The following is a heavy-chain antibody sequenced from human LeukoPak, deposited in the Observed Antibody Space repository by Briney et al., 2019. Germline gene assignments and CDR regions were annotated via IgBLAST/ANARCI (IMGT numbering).Heavy chain of an antibody. CDR3: ARVQEQLARYWFDP. D-gene: IGHD6-6*01. Sequence: ASVKVSCKASGGTFSSYAISWVRQAPGQGLEWMGGIIPIFGTANYAQKFQGRVTITTDESTSTAYMELSSLRSEDTAVYYCARVQEQLARYWFDPWGRGTLVTVSS. CDR1: GGTFSSYA. J-gene: IGHJ5*02. CDR2: IIPIFGTA. V-gene: IGHV1-69*05.